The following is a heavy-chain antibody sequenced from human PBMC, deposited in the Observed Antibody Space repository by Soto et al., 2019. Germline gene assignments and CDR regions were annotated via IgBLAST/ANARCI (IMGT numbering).Heavy chain of an antibody. J-gene: IGHJ4*02. V-gene: IGHV4-59*01. CDR1: GGSISSYY. D-gene: IGHD3-16*01. CDR3: ARRYGSNFDY. Sequence: PPETLSLTCSVSGGSISSYYWSWIRQPPGKGLEWIAYIYYSGTSYNPSLKSRVSISLDTSKNQFSLKLSSVTAADTAVYYCARRYGSNFDYWGQGTLVTVSS. CDR2: IYYSGT.